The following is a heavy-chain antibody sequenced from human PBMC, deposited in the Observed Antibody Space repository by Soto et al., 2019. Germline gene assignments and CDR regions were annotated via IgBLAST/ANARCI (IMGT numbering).Heavy chain of an antibody. Sequence: VQLLESGGGLVQPGGSLRLSCAASGFTFSGYAMHWVRQAPGKGLEWVAVISYDGNNKYYADSVKGRFTISRDNAKNSLYLQMNSLRVEDTAVYYCARDRGGYGPPDVWGQGTTVTVSS. V-gene: IGHV3-30-3*01. CDR1: GFTFSGYA. J-gene: IGHJ6*02. CDR2: ISYDGNNK. CDR3: ARDRGGYGPPDV. D-gene: IGHD3-10*01.